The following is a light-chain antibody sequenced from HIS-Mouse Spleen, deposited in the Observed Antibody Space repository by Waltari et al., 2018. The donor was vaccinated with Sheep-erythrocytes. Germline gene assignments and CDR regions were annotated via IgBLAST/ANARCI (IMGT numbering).Light chain of an antibody. V-gene: IGLV4-69*01. CDR2: LNSDGSH. CDR1: SGHSSYA. Sequence: QLVLTQSPSASASLGASVKLTCTLSSGHSSYAIAWHQQQPEKGPRYLMKLNSDGSHSKGDGIPARFSGSSSGAERYLTISSLQAEDEADYYCQTWGTGIQVFGGWTKLTVL. J-gene: IGLJ2*01. CDR3: QTWGTGIQV.